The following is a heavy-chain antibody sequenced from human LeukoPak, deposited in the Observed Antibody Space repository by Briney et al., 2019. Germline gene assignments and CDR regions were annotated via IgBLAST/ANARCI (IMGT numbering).Heavy chain of an antibody. CDR2: ISSSSSYI. Sequence: GGSLRLSCAATGFTFSSYSTNWVRQAPGKGLEWVSSISSSSSYIYYADSVKGRFTISRDNAKNSLYLQMNSLRAEDTAVYYCARSSLGANKDYWGQGTLVTVSS. CDR1: GFTFSSYS. V-gene: IGHV3-21*01. J-gene: IGHJ4*02. CDR3: ARSSLGANKDY. D-gene: IGHD1-26*01.